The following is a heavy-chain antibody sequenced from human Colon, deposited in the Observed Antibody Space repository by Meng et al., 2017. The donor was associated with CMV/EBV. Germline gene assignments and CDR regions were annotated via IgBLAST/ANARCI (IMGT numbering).Heavy chain of an antibody. D-gene: IGHD2-15*01. CDR2: ISTDGTNK. V-gene: IGHV3-30-3*01. CDR1: GFAFSSYS. J-gene: IGHJ4*02. CDR3: AREMGHKKRIFDY. Sequence: SLRLSCVASGFAFSSYSMHWVRQAPGKGLEWVALISTDGTNKYYPDSVKGQFTISRDNSKNTLYLQMNSLRTDDTAMYYCAREMGHKKRIFDYWGKG.